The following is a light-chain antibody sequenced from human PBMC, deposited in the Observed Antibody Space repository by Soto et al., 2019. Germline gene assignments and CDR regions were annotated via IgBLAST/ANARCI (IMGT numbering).Light chain of an antibody. CDR3: MQALQTPWT. J-gene: IGKJ1*01. CDR1: QSLLHLNGYNS. CDR2: LGS. Sequence: DIVMTQSPLSLPVTPGEPASISSRSIQSLLHLNGYNSLDWYLQKPGQSPQLLIYLGSNRASGVPDRFSGSGSGTNFTLKISRVEAEDVGVYYCMQALQTPWTFGQGTK. V-gene: IGKV2-28*01.